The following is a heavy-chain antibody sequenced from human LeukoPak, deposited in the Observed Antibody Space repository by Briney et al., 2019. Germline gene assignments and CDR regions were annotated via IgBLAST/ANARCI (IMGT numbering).Heavy chain of an antibody. CDR3: ARDLNDPGTPSYYYDFPTTRAFDI. V-gene: IGHV3-21*01. CDR2: ISSSSSYI. J-gene: IGHJ3*02. CDR1: GFTFSSYA. D-gene: IGHD3-22*01. Sequence: GRSLRLSCAASGFTFSSYAMHWVRQAPGKGLEWVSSISSSSSYIYYADSVKGRFTISRDNAKNSLYLQMNSLRAEDTAVYYCARDLNDPGTPSYYYDFPTTRAFDIWGQGTMVTVSS.